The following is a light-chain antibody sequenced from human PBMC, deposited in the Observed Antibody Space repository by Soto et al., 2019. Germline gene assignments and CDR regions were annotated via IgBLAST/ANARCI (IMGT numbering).Light chain of an antibody. CDR3: QQSYSTPWT. CDR2: TAS. CDR1: QTISSW. Sequence: DIQMTQSPSTLSASVGGRVTITCRASQTISSWLAWYQQKPGNAPKLLIHTASNLHSGVPSRFSGSGSGTDFTLTISSLQPEDFATYFCQQSYSTPWTFGQGTKVDIK. V-gene: IGKV1-39*01. J-gene: IGKJ1*01.